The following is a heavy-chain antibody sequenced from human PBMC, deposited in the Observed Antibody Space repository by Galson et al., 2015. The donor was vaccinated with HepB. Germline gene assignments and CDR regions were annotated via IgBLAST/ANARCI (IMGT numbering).Heavy chain of an antibody. J-gene: IGHJ3*02. Sequence: SLRLSCAASGFTFSSYAMSWVRQAPGKGLEWVSAISGSGGSTYYADPVKGRFTISRDNSKNTLYLQMNSLRAEDTAVYYCAKVARVYSYGYGPLDAFDIWGQGTMVTVSS. CDR3: AKVARVYSYGYGPLDAFDI. CDR2: ISGSGGST. D-gene: IGHD5-18*01. V-gene: IGHV3-23*01. CDR1: GFTFSSYA.